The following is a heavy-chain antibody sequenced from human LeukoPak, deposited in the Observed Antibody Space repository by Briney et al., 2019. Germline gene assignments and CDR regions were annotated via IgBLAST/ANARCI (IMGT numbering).Heavy chain of an antibody. CDR3: ARTEYCSPTSCKYASF. CDR2: INSDGNST. J-gene: IGHJ3*01. CDR1: GFTFDDYA. V-gene: IGHV3-74*01. Sequence: GRSLRLSCAASGFTFDDYAMHWVRQAPGKGLVWVSQINSDGNSTNYADSVKGRFTVSRDNAKNTLYLQMNSLRAEDTAVYYCARTEYCSPTSCKYASFWGQGTMVTVSS. D-gene: IGHD2-2*01.